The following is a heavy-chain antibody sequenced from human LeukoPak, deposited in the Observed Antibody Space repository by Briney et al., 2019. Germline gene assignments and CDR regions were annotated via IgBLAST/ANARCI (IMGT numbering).Heavy chain of an antibody. J-gene: IGHJ3*02. CDR3: ARNTSGFKLGDAFDI. Sequence: PGGSLRLSCAASGFTFSSYAMTWVRQAPGKGLEWISAISGSAYSTSYADSVKGRFTISRGNSKNTFYLQMNSLRAEDTAIYYCARNTSGFKLGDAFDIWGQGTMVTVSS. V-gene: IGHV3-23*01. CDR2: ISGSAYST. CDR1: GFTFSSYA. D-gene: IGHD3-22*01.